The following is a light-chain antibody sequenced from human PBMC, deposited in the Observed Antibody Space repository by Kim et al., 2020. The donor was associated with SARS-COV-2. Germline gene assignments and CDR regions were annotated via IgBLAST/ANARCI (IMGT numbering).Light chain of an antibody. CDR2: DNN. CDR1: SPRIGNIY. CDR3: ATWDSSLSAVV. Sequence: TADAGSSPRIGNIYVSWYQQLPGSAPKLFIYDNNERPSGIPDRFSGSTSGTSATLGITGLHTGDEGVYYCATWDSSLSAVVFGGGTKVTVL. V-gene: IGLV1-51*01. J-gene: IGLJ2*01.